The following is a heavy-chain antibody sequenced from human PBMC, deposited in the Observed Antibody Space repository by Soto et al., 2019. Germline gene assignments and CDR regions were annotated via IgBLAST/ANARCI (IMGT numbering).Heavy chain of an antibody. Sequence: QVQLQESGPGLVKPSQTLSLTCTVSGGSISSGGYYWSWIRQHPGQGLEWIGYIYYSGSTYYNPSLKRRLTISVDTSKYQSTQKLSSVPAAVTAVYYCARAKKKYYGILTGVGVDWFDSWGQGTLVTVSS. CDR1: GGSISSGGYY. V-gene: IGHV4-31*03. CDR2: IYYSGST. CDR3: ARAKKKYYGILTGVGVDWFDS. D-gene: IGHD3-9*01. J-gene: IGHJ5*01.